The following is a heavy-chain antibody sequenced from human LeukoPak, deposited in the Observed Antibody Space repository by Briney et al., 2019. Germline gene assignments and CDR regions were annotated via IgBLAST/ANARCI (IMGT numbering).Heavy chain of an antibody. CDR1: GFTFSSYS. CDR3: ARDGYFSSSWHTYYYYYYMDV. V-gene: IGHV3-21*01. J-gene: IGHJ6*03. Sequence: PGGSLRLSCAASGFTFSSYSMNWVRQAPGKGLEWVSSISSSSSYIYYADSVKGRFTISRDNAKNSLYLQMNSLRAEDTAVYYCARDGYFSSSWHTYYYYYYMDVWGKGTTVTISS. CDR2: ISSSSSYI. D-gene: IGHD6-13*01.